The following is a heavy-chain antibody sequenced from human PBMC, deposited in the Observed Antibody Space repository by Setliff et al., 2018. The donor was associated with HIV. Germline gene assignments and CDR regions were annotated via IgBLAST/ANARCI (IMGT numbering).Heavy chain of an antibody. CDR1: GFTFSTYG. CDR2: IWYDGSNE. D-gene: IGHD2-21*02. J-gene: IGHJ3*02. CDR3: ARINCGGDCYKYDAFDI. Sequence: GGSLRLSCAASGFTFSTYGMHWVRQAPGKGLEWVAVIWYDGSNEYYADSVKGRFTISRDNSKNTLYLQMNSLRAEDTAVYYCARINCGGDCYKYDAFDIWGQGTMVTVSS. V-gene: IGHV3-33*01.